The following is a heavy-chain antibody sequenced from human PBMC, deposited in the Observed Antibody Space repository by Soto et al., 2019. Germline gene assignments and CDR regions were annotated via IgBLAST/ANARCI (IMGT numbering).Heavy chain of an antibody. CDR1: GGSISSGGYS. CDR2: IYHSGST. Sequence: SETLSLTCAVSGGSISSGGYSWSWIRQPPGKGLEWIGYIYHSGSTYYNPSLKSRVTISVDRSKNQFSLKLSSVTAADTAVYYCSTGTLPSDYYYYGMDVWGQGTTVTVSS. V-gene: IGHV4-30-2*01. J-gene: IGHJ6*02. CDR3: STGTLPSDYYYYGMDV.